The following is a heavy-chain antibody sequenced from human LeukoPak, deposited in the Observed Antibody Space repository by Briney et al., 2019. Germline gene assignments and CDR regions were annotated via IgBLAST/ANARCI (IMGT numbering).Heavy chain of an antibody. CDR3: ARGVTMIGRLRFDP. V-gene: IGHV4-38-2*01. CDR1: GFTFSSYG. Sequence: GSLRLSCAASGFTFSSYGMSWVRQAPGKGLEWIGSVYHTGSTYYNPSLKSRVTISLDTSKNQFSLKLSSVTAADTAVYYCARGVTMIGRLRFDPWGQGTLVTVSS. CDR2: VYHTGST. J-gene: IGHJ5*02. D-gene: IGHD3-22*01.